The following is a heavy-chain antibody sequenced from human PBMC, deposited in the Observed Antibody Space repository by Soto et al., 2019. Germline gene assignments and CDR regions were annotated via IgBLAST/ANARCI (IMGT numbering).Heavy chain of an antibody. J-gene: IGHJ3*02. CDR1: GDSVSSNSAA. V-gene: IGHV6-1*01. CDR2: TYYRSKWYN. Sequence: SQTLSLTCAISGDSVSSNSAAWNLIRQSPSRGHEWLGRTYYRSKWYNDYSVSVKSRITINPDTSKNQFALQLNSVTPEDTAVYYCARTYPDAFDIWGQGTMVTVSS. CDR3: ARTYPDAFDI.